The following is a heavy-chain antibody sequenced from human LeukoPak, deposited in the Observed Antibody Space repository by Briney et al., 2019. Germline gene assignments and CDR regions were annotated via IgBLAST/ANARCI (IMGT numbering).Heavy chain of an antibody. J-gene: IGHJ4*02. CDR3: AREEGIAAAGTGY. CDR2: ISSSSSYI. Sequence: SISSSSSYIYYADSVKGRFTISRDNAKNSLYLQMNSLRAEDTAVYYCAREEGIAAAGTGYWGQGTLVTVSS. V-gene: IGHV3-21*01. D-gene: IGHD6-13*01.